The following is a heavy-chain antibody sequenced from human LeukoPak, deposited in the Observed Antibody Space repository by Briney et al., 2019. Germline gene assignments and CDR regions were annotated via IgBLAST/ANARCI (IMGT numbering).Heavy chain of an antibody. CDR3: ARDIYYDSSGYSYYFDY. J-gene: IGHJ4*02. CDR1: GGSVSSGSYY. V-gene: IGHV4-61*01. CDR2: IYYSGST. Sequence: SETLSLTCTVSGGSVSSGSYYWGWIRQPPGKGLEWIGYIYYSGSTNYNPSLKSRVTISVDTSKNQFPLKLSSVTAADTAVYYCARDIYYDSSGYSYYFDYWGQGTLVTVSS. D-gene: IGHD3-22*01.